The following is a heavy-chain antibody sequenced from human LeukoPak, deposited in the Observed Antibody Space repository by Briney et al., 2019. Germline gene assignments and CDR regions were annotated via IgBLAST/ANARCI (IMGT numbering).Heavy chain of an antibody. J-gene: IGHJ4*02. V-gene: IGHV1-46*01. D-gene: IGHD6-13*01. CDR2: INPFDGST. Sequence: ASVQVSCKTSGYTFTNYYMHWVRQAPGQGLEWMGIINPFDGSTTYAQKSQGRVTMTRDSSTSTVYMGQSSLRSEDTAVYYCAREATAAGTLGDYWGQGTLVTVSS. CDR3: AREATAAGTLGDY. CDR1: GYTFTNYY.